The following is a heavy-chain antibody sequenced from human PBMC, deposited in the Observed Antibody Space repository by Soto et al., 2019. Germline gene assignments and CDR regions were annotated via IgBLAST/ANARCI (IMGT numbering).Heavy chain of an antibody. Sequence: PGGSLRLSCAASGFTFSSYSMNGVRQAPGKGLEWVSSISSSSSYIYYADSLKGRFTISRDNAKNSLYLQVNSLRAEDTAVYYCARAYCRGGSCYSGDLFDYWGQGTLVTVSS. CDR2: ISSSSSYI. D-gene: IGHD2-15*01. J-gene: IGHJ4*02. CDR1: GFTFSSYS. V-gene: IGHV3-21*01. CDR3: ARAYCRGGSCYSGDLFDY.